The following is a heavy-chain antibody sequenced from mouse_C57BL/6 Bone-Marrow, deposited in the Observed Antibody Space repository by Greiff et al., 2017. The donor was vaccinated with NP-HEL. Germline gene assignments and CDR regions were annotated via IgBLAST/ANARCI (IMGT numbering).Heavy chain of an antibody. D-gene: IGHD1-1*01. Sequence: QVQLKESGPELVKPGASVKISCKASGYTFTDYYINWVKQRPGQGLEWIGWIFPGSGSTYSNEKFKGKATLTAEKSSSTAYMQLSSLTSEDAAVYFCARGVVATPYYFDYWGQGTTLTVSS. J-gene: IGHJ2*01. CDR2: IFPGSGST. CDR3: ARGVVATPYYFDY. V-gene: IGHV1-77*01. CDR1: GYTFTDYY.